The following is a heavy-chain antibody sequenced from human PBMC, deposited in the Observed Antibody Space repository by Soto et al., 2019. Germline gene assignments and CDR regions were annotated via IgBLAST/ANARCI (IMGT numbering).Heavy chain of an antibody. Sequence: QVQLQESGPGLVKPSQTLSLTCTVSGGSISSGGYYWSWIRQHPGKGLEWIGYIYYSGSTYYNPSLQSRVTISVDTSKNQFSLKLVSVTAADTDVYYCAREGYTYGSGSYYNVHAFDIWGQGTMVTVSS. CDR3: AREGYTYGSGSYYNVHAFDI. CDR1: GGSISSGGYY. J-gene: IGHJ3*02. D-gene: IGHD3-10*01. CDR2: IYYSGST. V-gene: IGHV4-31*03.